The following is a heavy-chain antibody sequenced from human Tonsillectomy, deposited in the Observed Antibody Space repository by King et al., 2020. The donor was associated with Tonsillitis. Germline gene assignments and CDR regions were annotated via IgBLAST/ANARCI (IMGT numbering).Heavy chain of an antibody. V-gene: IGHV2-70*11. D-gene: IGHD6-13*01. J-gene: IGHJ6*03. CDR3: ARISIAAACNGGWVAHYYMDV. CDR2: IDWDDDK. CDR1: GFSLSTSGMC. Sequence: VTLKESGPALVKPTQTLTLTCTFSGFSLSTSGMCVSWIRQPPGKALEWLARIDWDDDKYYSTSLKTRLTISKDTSKNQVVLTMTNMDPVDTATYYCARISIAAACNGGWVAHYYMDVWGKGTTVTVSS.